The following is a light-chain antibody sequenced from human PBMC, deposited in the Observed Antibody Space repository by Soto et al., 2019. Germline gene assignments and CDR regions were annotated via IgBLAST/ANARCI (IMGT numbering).Light chain of an antibody. V-gene: IGKV3-15*01. CDR3: QQYNSWPRT. CDR2: GAS. J-gene: IGKJ1*01. CDR1: QSVSSD. Sequence: EIVMTQSPATVSVSPGERVTLSCRASQSVSSDLAWYHQKPGQAPRLLVYGASTRATGIPARFSGSGSGTEFTLTINSLQSEDFAVYFCQQYNSWPRTFGQGTKVDIK.